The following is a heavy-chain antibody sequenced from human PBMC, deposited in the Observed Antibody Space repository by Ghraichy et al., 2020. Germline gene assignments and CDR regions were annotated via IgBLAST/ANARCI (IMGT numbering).Heavy chain of an antibody. J-gene: IGHJ6*03. CDR2: IRYDGSNK. CDR3: AKDGTYEDYMDV. V-gene: IGHV3-30*02. CDR1: GFTFSSYG. D-gene: IGHD1-1*01. Sequence: GGSLRLSCAASGFTFSSYGMHWVRQAPGKGLEWVAFIRYDGSNKYYADSVKGRFTISRDNSKNTLYLQMNSLRAEDTAVYYCAKDGTYEDYMDVWGKGTTVTVSS.